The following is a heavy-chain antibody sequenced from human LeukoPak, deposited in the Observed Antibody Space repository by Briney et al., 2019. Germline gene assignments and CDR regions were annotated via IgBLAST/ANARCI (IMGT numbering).Heavy chain of an antibody. J-gene: IGHJ4*02. Sequence: GGSLRLSCAASGFTFRSYAMGWVRQAPGKGLEWVSAITGGGDDTFHADSVKGRFTISRDNSKNTLYPQLNSLSADDAAVYYCAKGSANARPYYFDYWGQGTLITVSS. D-gene: IGHD3-16*01. CDR2: ITGGGDDT. V-gene: IGHV3-23*01. CDR1: GFTFRSYA. CDR3: AKGSANARPYYFDY.